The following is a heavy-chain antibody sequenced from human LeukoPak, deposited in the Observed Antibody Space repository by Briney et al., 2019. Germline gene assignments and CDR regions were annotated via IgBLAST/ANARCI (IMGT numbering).Heavy chain of an antibody. J-gene: IGHJ4*02. D-gene: IGHD6-13*01. CDR3: ARDLAAARGKFDY. Sequence: GGSLRLSCAASGFTFSSYAMSWVRQAPGKGLEWVSAISGSGGSTYYVDSVKGRFTISRDNSKNTLYLQMNSLRAEDTAVYYCARDLAAARGKFDYWGQGTLVTVSS. V-gene: IGHV3-23*01. CDR2: ISGSGGST. CDR1: GFTFSSYA.